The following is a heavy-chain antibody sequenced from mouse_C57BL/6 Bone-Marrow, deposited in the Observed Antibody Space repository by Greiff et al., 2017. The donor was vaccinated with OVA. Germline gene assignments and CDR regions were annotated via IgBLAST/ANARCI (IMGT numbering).Heavy chain of an antibody. Sequence: EVMLVESGGDLVKPGGSLKLSCAASGFTFSSYGMSWVRQTPDKRLEWVATISSGGSYTYYPDSVKGRFTISRDNAKNTLYLQMSSLKSEDTAMYYCARHNYGSSGGFAYWGQGTLVTVSA. V-gene: IGHV5-6*02. D-gene: IGHD1-1*01. CDR1: GFTFSSYG. CDR3: ARHNYGSSGGFAY. CDR2: ISSGGSYT. J-gene: IGHJ3*01.